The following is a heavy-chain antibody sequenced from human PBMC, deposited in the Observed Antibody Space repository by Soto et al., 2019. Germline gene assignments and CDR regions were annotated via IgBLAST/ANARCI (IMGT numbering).Heavy chain of an antibody. Sequence: SETLSLTCTVSGGSVSSGYYWSWIRQHPGKGLEWIGYIYYSGSTYYNPSLKSRVTISVDTSKNQFSLKLSSVTAADTAVYYCARVLHYYGSGSNSRWFDPWGQGTLVTVS. CDR1: GGSVSSGYY. D-gene: IGHD3-10*01. V-gene: IGHV4-31*03. CDR2: IYYSGST. CDR3: ARVLHYYGSGSNSRWFDP. J-gene: IGHJ5*02.